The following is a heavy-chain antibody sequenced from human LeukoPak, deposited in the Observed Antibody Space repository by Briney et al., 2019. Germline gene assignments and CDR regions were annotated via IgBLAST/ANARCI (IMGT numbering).Heavy chain of an antibody. D-gene: IGHD4-17*01. J-gene: IGHJ4*02. V-gene: IGHV3-7*04. CDR3: ARDGDYGDYVDY. CDR1: EFIFSRYW. CDR2: IKQDGSEK. Sequence: TGGSLRLSCAASEFIFSRYWMSWVRQAPGKGLEWVANIKQDGSEKYYVDSVKGRLTISRDNAKNSLYLQMNSLRAEDTAVYYCARDGDYGDYVDYWGQGTLVTVSS.